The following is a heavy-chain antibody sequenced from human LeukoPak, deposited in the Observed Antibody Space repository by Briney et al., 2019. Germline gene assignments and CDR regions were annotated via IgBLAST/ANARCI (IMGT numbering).Heavy chain of an antibody. CDR3: ARLGDILTGYYLDY. Sequence: SETLSLTCAVYGGSFSNYYWSCIRQPPGKGLGWIGEINHSGSTNYNPSLKSRVTISVDTSKNQFSLKLNSVTAADTAVYYCARLGDILTGYYLDYWGQGTLVTVSS. CDR1: GGSFSNYY. V-gene: IGHV4-34*01. D-gene: IGHD3-9*01. J-gene: IGHJ4*02. CDR2: INHSGST.